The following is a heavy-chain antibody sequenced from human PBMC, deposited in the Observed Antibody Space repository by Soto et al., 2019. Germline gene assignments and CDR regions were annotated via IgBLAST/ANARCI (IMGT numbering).Heavy chain of an antibody. V-gene: IGHV4-59*08. CDR3: ARRYGYYFDY. CDR2: IYYSGST. J-gene: IGHJ4*02. Sequence: SETQYLNCTVIGRPISSHYWSWIRQPPGKGLEWIGYIYYSGSTNYNPSLKSRVTISVDTSKNQFSLKLSSVTAADTAVYYCARRYGYYFDYWGQGTLVTVS. D-gene: IGHD4-17*01. CDR1: GRPISSHY.